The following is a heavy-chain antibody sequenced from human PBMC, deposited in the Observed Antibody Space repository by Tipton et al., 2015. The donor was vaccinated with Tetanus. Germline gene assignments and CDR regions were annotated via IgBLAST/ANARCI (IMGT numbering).Heavy chain of an antibody. V-gene: IGHV3-21*01. CDR3: AIRGYSYNYGGFDP. D-gene: IGHD5-18*01. CDR2: ISSSSSYI. Sequence: SLRLSCVASGFTFSSYTMNWVRQAPGKGLEWVSSISSSSSYIYYADSLKGRFTISRDNAKNSLYLQMNGLRAEDTAVYYCAIRGYSYNYGGFDPWGQGTLVTVSS. CDR1: GFTFSSYT. J-gene: IGHJ5*02.